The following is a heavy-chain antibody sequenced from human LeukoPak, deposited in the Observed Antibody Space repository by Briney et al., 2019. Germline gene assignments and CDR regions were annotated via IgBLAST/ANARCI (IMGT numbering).Heavy chain of an antibody. CDR1: GFTFSSYS. V-gene: IGHV3-21*01. J-gene: IGHJ4*02. CDR3: ARGVDSYGSGTYPPDY. Sequence: GGSLRLSCAASGFTFSSYSMNWARQAPGKGLEWVSSISSSSTYIYYADSVKGRFTISRDNAKNSLYLQMNSLRAEDTAVYYCARGVDSYGSGTYPPDYWGQGTLVTVSS. CDR2: ISSSSTYI. D-gene: IGHD3-10*01.